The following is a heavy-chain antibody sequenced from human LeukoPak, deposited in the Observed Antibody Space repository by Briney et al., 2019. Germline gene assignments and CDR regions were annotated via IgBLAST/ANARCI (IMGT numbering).Heavy chain of an antibody. Sequence: GASVKVSCKASGGTFSSYAISWVRQAPGQGLEWMGGIIPIFGTANYAQKFQGRVTITADESTSTAYMELSSLRSEDTAVYYCARVRYDSSGYYVTADAFDIWGQGTMVTVSS. CDR3: ARVRYDSSGYYVTADAFDI. CDR1: GGTFSSYA. D-gene: IGHD3-22*01. V-gene: IGHV1-69*13. J-gene: IGHJ3*02. CDR2: IIPIFGTA.